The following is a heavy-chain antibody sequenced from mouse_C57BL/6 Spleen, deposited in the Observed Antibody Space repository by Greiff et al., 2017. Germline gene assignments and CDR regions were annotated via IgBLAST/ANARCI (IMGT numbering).Heavy chain of an antibody. J-gene: IGHJ1*03. V-gene: IGHV1-64*01. CDR1: GYTFTSYW. CDR2: IHPNSGST. Sequence: QVQLKQPGAELVKPGASVKLSCKASGYTFTSYWMHWVKQRPGQGLEWIGMIHPNSGSTNYNEKFKSKATLTVDKSSSTAYMQLSSLTSEDSAVYYCGGEHWYFDVWGTGTTVTVSS. CDR3: GGEHWYFDV.